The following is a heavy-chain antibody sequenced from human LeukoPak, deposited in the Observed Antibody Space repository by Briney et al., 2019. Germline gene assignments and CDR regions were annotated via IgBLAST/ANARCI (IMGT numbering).Heavy chain of an antibody. CDR2: NSGSGGST. CDR3: VELGITMIGGV. Sequence: GSLRLSCAASGFTFSTYGMSWVRQAPGKGLEWVSANSGSGGSTYYADSVKGRFTISRDNAKNSLYLQMNSLRAEDTAVYYCVELGITMIGGVWGKGTTVTISS. V-gene: IGHV3-23*01. J-gene: IGHJ6*04. CDR1: GFTFSTYG. D-gene: IGHD3-10*02.